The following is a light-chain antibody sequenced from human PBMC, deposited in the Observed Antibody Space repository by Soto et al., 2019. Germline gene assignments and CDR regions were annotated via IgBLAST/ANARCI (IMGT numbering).Light chain of an antibody. J-gene: IGKJ1*01. CDR1: QNINRY. CDR3: QQYYSYPRT. V-gene: IGKV1-39*01. Sequence: IQMTQSPSSLSASVLDIFTITLRASQNINRYLNWYQQKPGKAPKLLIYAASTLQSGVPSRFSGSGSGTDFTLTISCLQSEDFATYYCQQYYSYPRTFGQGTKVDIK. CDR2: AAS.